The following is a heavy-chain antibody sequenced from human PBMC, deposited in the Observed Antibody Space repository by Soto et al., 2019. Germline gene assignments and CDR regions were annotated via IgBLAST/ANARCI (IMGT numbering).Heavy chain of an antibody. Sequence: QVQLVQSGAEVKKPGASVKVSCKASGYTFTTYDISWVRQPTGQGLEWMGWLNPNSDNSGYAQKFQGRVTMTRDTSTSTAYMELSNLRSEGTAVYYCARTLSGYYAYWVQGTLVTVS. CDR2: LNPNSDNS. V-gene: IGHV1-8*01. CDR1: GYTFTTYD. D-gene: IGHD3-22*01. J-gene: IGHJ4*02. CDR3: ARTLSGYYAY.